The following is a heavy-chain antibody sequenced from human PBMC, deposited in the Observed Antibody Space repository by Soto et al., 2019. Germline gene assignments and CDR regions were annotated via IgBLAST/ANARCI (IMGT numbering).Heavy chain of an antibody. CDR2: ISYDGSNK. D-gene: IGHD4-17*01. CDR1: GFTFSSYG. J-gene: IGHJ6*02. CDR3: ARIYGDNLGYYYYGMDV. Sequence: PGGSLRLSCAASGFTFSSYGMHWVRQAPGKGLEWVAVISYDGSNKYYADSVKGRFTISRDNSKNTLYLQMNSLRAEDTAVYYCARIYGDNLGYYYYGMDVWGQGTTVTVSS. V-gene: IGHV3-30*03.